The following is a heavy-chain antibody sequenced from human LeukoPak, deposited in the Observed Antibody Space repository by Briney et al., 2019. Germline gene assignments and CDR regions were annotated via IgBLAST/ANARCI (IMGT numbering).Heavy chain of an antibody. D-gene: IGHD1-1*01. CDR3: ARDSYNWNDVGSWSDY. Sequence: GGSLRLSCAASGFTFSSYSMNWVRQAPGKGLEWVSSISSSSSYMYYADSVKGRFTISRDNAKNSLYLQMNSLRAEDTAVYYCARDSYNWNDVGSWSDYWGQGTLVTVSS. J-gene: IGHJ4*02. V-gene: IGHV3-21*01. CDR2: ISSSSSYM. CDR1: GFTFSSYS.